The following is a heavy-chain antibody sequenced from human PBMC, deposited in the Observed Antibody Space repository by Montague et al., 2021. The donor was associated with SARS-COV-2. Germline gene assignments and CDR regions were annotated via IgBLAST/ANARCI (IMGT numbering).Heavy chain of an antibody. V-gene: IGHV4-59*11. J-gene: IGHJ5*02. CDR3: ARAVSVRRAVNWFDP. D-gene: IGHD3-10*01. CDR1: GGSMSAHY. CDR2: IYYSGGI. Sequence: SETLSLTCTVSGGSMSAHYWAWIRQPPGKGLEWLAYIYYSGGINSNASLKSRVSMSVDTSKNQFSLKLTSVTAADTAVYYCARAVSVRRAVNWFDPWGREPWSPSPQ.